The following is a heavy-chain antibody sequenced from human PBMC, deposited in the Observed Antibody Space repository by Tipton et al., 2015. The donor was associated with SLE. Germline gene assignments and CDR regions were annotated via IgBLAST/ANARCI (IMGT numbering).Heavy chain of an antibody. V-gene: IGHV4-34*01. CDR2: INHSGST. D-gene: IGHD3-3*01. J-gene: IGHJ4*02. Sequence: TLSLTCAVYGGSFSGYYWSWIRQPPGKGLEWIGEINHSGSTNYNPSLKSRVTISVDTSKNQFSLKLSSVTAADTAVYYCARGGLRFLEWFWGQGTLVTVSS. CDR3: ARGGLRFLEWF. CDR1: GGSFSGYY.